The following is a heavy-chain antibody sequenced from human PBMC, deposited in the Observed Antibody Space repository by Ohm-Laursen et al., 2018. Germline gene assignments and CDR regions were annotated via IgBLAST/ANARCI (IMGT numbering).Heavy chain of an antibody. Sequence: SDTLSLTCAVYGGSFSGYYWSWIRQPPGKGLEWIGEINHSGSTNYNPSLQSRVTISINTSKNQFSLQLRFVTAADTAVYHCAGAPNLYYFDYWGQGTLVTVSS. J-gene: IGHJ4*02. V-gene: IGHV4-34*01. CDR2: INHSGST. D-gene: IGHD2-8*01. CDR1: GGSFSGYY. CDR3: AGAPNLYYFDY.